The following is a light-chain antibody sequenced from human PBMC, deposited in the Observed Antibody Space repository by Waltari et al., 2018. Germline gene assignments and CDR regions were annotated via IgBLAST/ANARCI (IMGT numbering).Light chain of an antibody. Sequence: QSVLTQPPSTSGTPGQRVTISCSGSTSNIRTNAVTWYQLLPGTAPKSVIFANYHRPSGVPDRFSASKSGTSASLVISGLQSEDEADYFCATWDDSLSGRVFGGGTKVTVL. CDR2: ANY. J-gene: IGLJ3*02. V-gene: IGLV1-44*01. CDR1: TSNIRTNA. CDR3: ATWDDSLSGRV.